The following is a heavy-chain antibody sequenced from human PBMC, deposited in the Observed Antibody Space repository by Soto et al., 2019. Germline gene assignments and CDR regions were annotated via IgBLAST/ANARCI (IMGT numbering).Heavy chain of an antibody. CDR2: ISGSGGST. CDR1: GFTFSSYA. CDR3: AKWDYSNKYYYYYYMDV. J-gene: IGHJ6*03. D-gene: IGHD4-4*01. V-gene: IGHV3-23*01. Sequence: ESVGGLVQPGGSLRLSCAASGFTFSSYAVSWVRQAPGKGLEWVSAISGSGGSTYYADSVKGRFTISRDNSKNTLYLQMNSLRAEDTAVYYCAKWDYSNKYYYYYYMDVWGKGTTVTVSS.